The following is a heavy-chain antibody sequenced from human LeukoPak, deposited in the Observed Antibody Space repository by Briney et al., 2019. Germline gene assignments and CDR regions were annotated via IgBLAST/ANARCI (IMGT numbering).Heavy chain of an antibody. J-gene: IGHJ3*01. CDR2: INPSGGST. CDR1: GYTFTSYY. D-gene: IGHD1-26*01. V-gene: IGHV1-46*01. CDR3: AGDPSNSGTYYKVGAFDF. Sequence: ASVKVSCKASGYTFTSYYTHWVRQAPGQGLEWMGVINPSGGSTTYAQKFQDRVTMTRDTSTSTVYMELSSLRFEDTAVYYCAGDPSNSGTYYKVGAFDFWGQGTMVTVSS.